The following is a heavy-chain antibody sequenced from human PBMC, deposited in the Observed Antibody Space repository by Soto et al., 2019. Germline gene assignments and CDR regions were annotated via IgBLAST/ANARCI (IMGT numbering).Heavy chain of an antibody. Sequence: QVQLVQSGAEVKKPGSSVKVSCKASGGTFRSYSISWVRQAPGQGLEWMGGIIPIFDITNYAQTFQARVTITADESTSTAYMELSSLGSDDTAVYYCARPDEGGYSSNHHYYYALDVWGQGTTVIV. J-gene: IGHJ6*02. V-gene: IGHV1-69*01. CDR2: IIPIFDIT. CDR3: ARPDEGGYSSNHHYYYALDV. D-gene: IGHD3-22*01. CDR1: GGTFRSYS.